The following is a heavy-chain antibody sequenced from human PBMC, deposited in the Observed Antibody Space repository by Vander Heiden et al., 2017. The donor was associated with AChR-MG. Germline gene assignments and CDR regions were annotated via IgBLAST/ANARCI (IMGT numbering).Heavy chain of an antibody. CDR1: GASIENDD. CDR3: ARVGVNYRWFDP. J-gene: IGHJ5*02. CDR2: LSASGNT. V-gene: IGHV4-4*07. Sequence: QVQLQEPGPGLVKSSETLPLTCCVSGASIENDDWSWVRQPAGKGLEWIGRLSASGNTNYNPSLERRASLSGDTSKNQFSLKLSPVTPADTAVYYCARVGVNYRWFDPWGPGILVTISS. D-gene: IGHD3-10*01.